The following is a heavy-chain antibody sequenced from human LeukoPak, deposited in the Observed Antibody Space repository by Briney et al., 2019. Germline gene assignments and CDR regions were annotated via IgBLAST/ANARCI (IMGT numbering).Heavy chain of an antibody. CDR1: GGSISSSSDF. CDR3: ARVVASELLFWFDP. CDR2: IHYNGST. D-gene: IGHD1-26*01. J-gene: IGHJ5*02. V-gene: IGHV4-39*07. Sequence: SETLSLTCTVSGGSISSSSDFWGWIRQPPGKAPEWIGSIHYNGSTHDNPSLKSRVTISVDTSKNQFSLKLSSVTAADTAVYYCARVVASELLFWFDPWGQGTLVTVSS.